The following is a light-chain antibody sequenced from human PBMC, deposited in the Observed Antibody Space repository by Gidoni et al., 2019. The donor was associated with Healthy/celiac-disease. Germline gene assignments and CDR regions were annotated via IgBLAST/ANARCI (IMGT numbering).Light chain of an antibody. CDR3: QAWDSSFRV. CDR1: KLGDKY. J-gene: IGLJ3*02. Sequence: SYELTQPPSVSASPGQTASITCSGDKLGDKYACWYQQKPGQSPVLVIYQDSKRPSGIPERFSGSNSGNTATLTISGTQAMDEADYYCQAWDSSFRVFGGGTKLTVL. CDR2: QDS. V-gene: IGLV3-1*01.